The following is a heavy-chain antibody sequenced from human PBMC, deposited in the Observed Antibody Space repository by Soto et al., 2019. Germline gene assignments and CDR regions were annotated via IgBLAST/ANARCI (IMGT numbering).Heavy chain of an antibody. CDR1: GGTFGGHH. V-gene: IGHV4-34*01. D-gene: IGHD3-10*01. J-gene: IGHJ6*03. Sequence: QVRLQERGAGQLKASDTLSLTCHIYGGTFGGHHWSWIRRPPGKGLEWIGDINDSGNTTYNPSPKSGVTMSEVMSRNEISLGLTSVTDAFAASYYCARGVMVPGLMSVQATRYYMDAWGQGTAVTVSS. CDR2: INDSGNT. CDR3: ARGVMVPGLMSVQATRYYMDA.